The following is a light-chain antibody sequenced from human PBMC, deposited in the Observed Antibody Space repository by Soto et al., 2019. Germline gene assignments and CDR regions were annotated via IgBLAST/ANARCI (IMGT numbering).Light chain of an antibody. CDR1: QSISSW. Sequence: DIQMTQSPSTLSASVGDRVTITCRASQSISSWLAWYQQKPGKAPKLLIYKASSLESGVQSRFSGSGSGTEVTLTISSLQPDDFATYYCQQYNSYSLSTFGPGTKLDIK. CDR3: QQYNSYSLST. CDR2: KAS. J-gene: IGKJ2*01. V-gene: IGKV1-5*03.